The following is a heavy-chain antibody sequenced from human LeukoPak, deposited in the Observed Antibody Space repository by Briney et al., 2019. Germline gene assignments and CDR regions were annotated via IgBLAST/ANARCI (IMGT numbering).Heavy chain of an antibody. CDR2: ISSSSSYT. CDR1: GFTFSDYY. CDR3: ARDVLYDSSGYAFDI. Sequence: PGGSLRLSCAASGFTFSDYYMSWIRQAPGKGLEWVSYISSSSSYTNYADSVKGRFTISRDNAKNSLYLQMNSLRAEDTAVYYCARDVLYDSSGYAFDIWGQGTMVTVSS. V-gene: IGHV3-11*05. J-gene: IGHJ3*02. D-gene: IGHD3-22*01.